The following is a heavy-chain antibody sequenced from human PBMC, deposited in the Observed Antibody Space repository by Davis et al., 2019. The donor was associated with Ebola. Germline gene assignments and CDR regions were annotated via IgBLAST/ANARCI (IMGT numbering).Heavy chain of an antibody. Sequence: GESQKISCAASGFTFSGSAMHWVRQASGKGLEWVGRIRSKANSYATAYAASVKGRFTISRDDSKNTAYLQMNSLKTEDTAVYYCTRPAYCSGGNCYSDWFDPWGQGTLVTVSS. CDR1: GFTFSGSA. J-gene: IGHJ5*02. CDR2: IRSKANSYAT. V-gene: IGHV3-73*01. D-gene: IGHD2-15*01. CDR3: TRPAYCSGGNCYSDWFDP.